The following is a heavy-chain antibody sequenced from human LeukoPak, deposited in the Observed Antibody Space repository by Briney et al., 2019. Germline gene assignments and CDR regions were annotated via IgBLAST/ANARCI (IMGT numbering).Heavy chain of an antibody. CDR1: GFTFGSYA. V-gene: IGHV3-23*01. CDR3: ARDPPGKWAAAGPRFDP. D-gene: IGHD6-13*01. Sequence: GGSLRLSCAASGFTFGSYAMSWVRQAPGKGLEWVSDINGSGGSTYYTDSVKGRFTISRDNAKNSLYLQMNSLRAEDTAVYYCARDPPGKWAAAGPRFDPWGQGTLVTVSS. CDR2: INGSGGST. J-gene: IGHJ5*02.